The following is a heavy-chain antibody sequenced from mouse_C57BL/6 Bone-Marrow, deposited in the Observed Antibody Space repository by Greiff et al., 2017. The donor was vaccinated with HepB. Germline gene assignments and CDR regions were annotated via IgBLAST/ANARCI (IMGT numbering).Heavy chain of an antibody. D-gene: IGHD1-1*01. Sequence: QVQLQQPGAELVKPGASVKLSCKAFGYTFTSYWMHWVKQRPGQGLVWIGLIHPNSGSTNYNEKFKSKAKRTVDKSSRTAYMQISSLTAEDSAVYYCARRPGSSLYYAMDYWGQGTSVTVSS. CDR1: GYTFTSYW. CDR3: ARRPGSSLYYAMDY. J-gene: IGHJ4*01. CDR2: IHPNSGST. V-gene: IGHV1-64*01.